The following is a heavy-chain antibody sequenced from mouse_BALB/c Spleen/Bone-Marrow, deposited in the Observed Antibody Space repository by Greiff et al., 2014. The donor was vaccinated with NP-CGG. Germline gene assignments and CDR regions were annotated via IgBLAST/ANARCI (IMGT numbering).Heavy chain of an antibody. CDR1: GFNIKDTY. CDR2: IDPANGNT. CDR3: ALLLRYYAMDY. V-gene: IGHV14-3*02. J-gene: IGHJ4*01. D-gene: IGHD1-1*01. Sequence: VQLQQSGAELVKPGASVKLSCTASGFNIKDTYMHWVKQRPEQGLEWIGRIDPANGNTKYDPKFQGKPTITADTSSNTAYLQLSSLTSEDTAVYYCALLLRYYAMDYWGQGTSVTVSS.